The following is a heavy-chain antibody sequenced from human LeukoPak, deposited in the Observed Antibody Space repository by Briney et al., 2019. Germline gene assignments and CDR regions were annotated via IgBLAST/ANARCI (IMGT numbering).Heavy chain of an antibody. V-gene: IGHV1-2*02. J-gene: IGHJ4*02. CDR1: GYTFTGQY. Sequence: ASVKVSCKASGYTFTGQYLHWVRQGPGQGLEWMGWITPNSGGTNYAQKFQGRVAMTRDTSISTAYMELSRLRSDDTALYYCASGSGTYSPDYWGQGTLVTVSS. D-gene: IGHD3-10*01. CDR2: ITPNSGGT. CDR3: ASGSGTYSPDY.